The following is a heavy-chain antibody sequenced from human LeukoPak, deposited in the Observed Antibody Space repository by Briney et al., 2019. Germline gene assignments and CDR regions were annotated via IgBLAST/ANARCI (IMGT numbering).Heavy chain of an antibody. J-gene: IGHJ4*02. CDR3: ARRSTVHDFDY. D-gene: IGHD1-1*01. V-gene: IGHV4-59*08. CDR1: GTSISSYY. CDR2: LYYSGST. Sequence: KPSETLSLTSTVSGTSISSYYWSWIRQPPGKGLEWIGHLYYSGSTTYNLSLNGRVTISVDTSKNQFSLKVSSVTAADTAVYYCARRSTVHDFDYWGQGTLVTVSS.